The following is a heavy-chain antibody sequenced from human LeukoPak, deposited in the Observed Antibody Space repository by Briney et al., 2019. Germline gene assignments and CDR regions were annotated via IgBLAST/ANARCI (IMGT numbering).Heavy chain of an antibody. D-gene: IGHD1-7*01. V-gene: IGHV1-18*01. CDR1: GYTFTSYG. CDR3: ARPIGGTTEWFDP. CDR2: ISACNGNT. Sequence: AASVKVSCKASGYTFTSYGISWVRQAPGQGLEWMGWISACNGNTNYAQKLQGRVTMTADTSTSTAYMELRSLRSDDTAVYYCARPIGGTTEWFDPWGQGTLVTVSP. J-gene: IGHJ5*02.